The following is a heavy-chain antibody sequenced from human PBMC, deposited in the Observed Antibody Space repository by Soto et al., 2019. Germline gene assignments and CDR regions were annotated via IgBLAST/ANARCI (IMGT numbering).Heavy chain of an antibody. J-gene: IGHJ5*02. D-gene: IGHD3-9*01. Sequence: SVKVSCKASGGTFSSNAISWVRQAPGQGLEWMGGIIPIYASPNYAQNFQGRVTVTADKATSTAYLELSRLKFADSAIYYCAVTVTGSRSPLDHWGQETLVTVSS. V-gene: IGHV1-69*06. CDR2: IIPIYASP. CDR3: AVTVTGSRSPLDH. CDR1: GGTFSSNA.